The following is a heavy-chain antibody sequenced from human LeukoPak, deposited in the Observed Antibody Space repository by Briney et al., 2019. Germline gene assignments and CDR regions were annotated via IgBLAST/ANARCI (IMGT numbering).Heavy chain of an antibody. J-gene: IGHJ4*02. CDR3: ARGPIGYSSSWRYFDY. CDR1: GYTFASYG. D-gene: IGHD6-13*01. Sequence: ASVKVSCKASGYTFASYGISWVRQAPGQGLEWMGWISVYNGNTNSAQKLLGRVTMTTDTSTSTAHMELRSLRSDDTAVYYCARGPIGYSSSWRYFDYWGQGTLVTVSS. V-gene: IGHV1-18*01. CDR2: ISVYNGNT.